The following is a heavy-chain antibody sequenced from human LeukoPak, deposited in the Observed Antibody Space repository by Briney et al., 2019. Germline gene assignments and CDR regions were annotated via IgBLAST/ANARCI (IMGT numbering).Heavy chain of an antibody. CDR2: IYHSGST. CDR1: SYSISSGYY. CDR3: ARVTTITYFDY. Sequence: SQTLSLTCSVSSYSISSGYYWGWIRQPPGKGLEWIGSIYHSGSTYHNPSLKSRVTISVDTSKNQFSLKLNSVTAADTAVYYCARVTTITYFDYWGQGTLVTVSS. V-gene: IGHV4-38-2*02. J-gene: IGHJ4*02. D-gene: IGHD4-11*01.